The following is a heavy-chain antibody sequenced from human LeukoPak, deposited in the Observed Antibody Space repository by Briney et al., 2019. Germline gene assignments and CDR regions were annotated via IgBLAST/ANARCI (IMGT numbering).Heavy chain of an antibody. V-gene: IGHV3-48*01. J-gene: IGHJ6*02. CDR2: ISGSSAAI. Sequence: GGSLRLSCAASGFSFSNYAMNWVRQAPGKGLEWVSYISGSSAAIYYADSVEGRFTISRDNSKNTLYLQMNSLRAEDTVVYYCARGYDILTGDYYYGMDVWGQGTTVTVSS. CDR3: ARGYDILTGDYYYGMDV. D-gene: IGHD3-9*01. CDR1: GFSFSNYA.